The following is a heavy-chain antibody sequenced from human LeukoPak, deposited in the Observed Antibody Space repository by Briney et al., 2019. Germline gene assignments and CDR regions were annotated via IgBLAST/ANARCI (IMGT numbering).Heavy chain of an antibody. Sequence: GGSLRLSCAASGFTISSNYMSWVRQAPGKGLEWVSVIYSGGSTYCADSVKGRFTVSRDNSKKTLYLQVNSLRAEDTAVYYCAGWPSSSWYKVAAFGIWGQGTMVTVSS. J-gene: IGHJ3*02. V-gene: IGHV3-53*01. CDR3: AGWPSSSWYKVAAFGI. CDR2: IYSGGST. D-gene: IGHD6-13*01. CDR1: GFTISSNY.